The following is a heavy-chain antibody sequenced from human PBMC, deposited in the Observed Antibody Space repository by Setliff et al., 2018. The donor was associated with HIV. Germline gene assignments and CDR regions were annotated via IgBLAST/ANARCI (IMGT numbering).Heavy chain of an antibody. J-gene: IGHJ4*02. D-gene: IGHD2-21*01. Sequence: SETLSLTCTVSGGSITSSNSYWGWIRQSPGKGLEWIGSIYYNGHTSYNPSLKSRVTISVDTSKNQFSLKLSSVTAADTAVYYCARWREMEGDYFDYWGQGTLVTVSS. CDR3: ARWREMEGDYFDY. V-gene: IGHV4-39*07. CDR2: IYYNGHT. CDR1: GGSITSSNSY.